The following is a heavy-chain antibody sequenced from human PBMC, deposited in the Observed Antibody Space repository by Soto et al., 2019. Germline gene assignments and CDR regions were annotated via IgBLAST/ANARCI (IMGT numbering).Heavy chain of an antibody. D-gene: IGHD6-19*01. V-gene: IGHV4-34*01. CDR3: ARGGYSSGWYREYYFDY. Sequence: QVQLQQWGAGLLKPSETLSLTCAVYGGSFSGYYWSWIRQPPGKGLEWIGEINHSGSTNYNPSLKGRVTIPVDTPKNEFSLKLGPVTAADTAVYYCARGGYSSGWYREYYFDYWGQGTLVTVSS. CDR1: GGSFSGYY. J-gene: IGHJ4*02. CDR2: INHSGST.